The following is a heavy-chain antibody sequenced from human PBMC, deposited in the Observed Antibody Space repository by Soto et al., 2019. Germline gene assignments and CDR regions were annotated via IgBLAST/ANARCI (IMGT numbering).Heavy chain of an antibody. J-gene: IGHJ4*02. CDR1: GGSISSYY. Sequence: QVQLQESGPGLVKPSETLSLTCTVSGGSISSYYWRWIRQPPGKGLEWIGYIYYSGSTNYNPSLTSRVTISVDTSKNQYSLKLSSLTAADTAVYYCARRYGATFDYWGQGTLVTVSS. V-gene: IGHV4-59*01. CDR2: IYYSGST. CDR3: ARRYGATFDY. D-gene: IGHD1-26*01.